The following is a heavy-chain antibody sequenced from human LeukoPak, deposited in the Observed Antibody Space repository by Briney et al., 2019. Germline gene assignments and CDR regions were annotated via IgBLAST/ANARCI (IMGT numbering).Heavy chain of an antibody. CDR1: GFTFSSYW. J-gene: IGHJ6*03. Sequence: GGSLRLSCAASGFTFSSYWMHWVRQAPGKGLVWVSRINSDGSSTSYADSVKGRFTISRDNAKNTLYLQMNSLRAVDTAVYYCARYEVDYDFWSGYYTGYHYYYMDVWGKGTTVTVSS. CDR3: ARYEVDYDFWSGYYTGYHYYYMDV. CDR2: INSDGSST. V-gene: IGHV3-74*01. D-gene: IGHD3-3*01.